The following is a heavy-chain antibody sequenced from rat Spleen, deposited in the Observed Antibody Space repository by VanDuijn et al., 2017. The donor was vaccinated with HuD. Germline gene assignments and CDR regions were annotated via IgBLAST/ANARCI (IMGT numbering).Heavy chain of an antibody. CDR2: FSYEGSGT. Sequence: EVQLVESDGGLVQPGRSLKLSCAASGFTFSDYYMAWVRQAPTKGLAWVATFSYEGSGTYNRDSVKGRFTFSRGNAKSTLSLQMGRLRSEGTATXYXVRXXXSGXYYYXXXYFXXXGHGVXXXVSS. J-gene: IGHJ2*01. CDR3: VRXXXSGXYYYXXXYFXX. D-gene: IGHD1-2*01. CDR1: GFTFSDYY. V-gene: IGHV5-29*01.